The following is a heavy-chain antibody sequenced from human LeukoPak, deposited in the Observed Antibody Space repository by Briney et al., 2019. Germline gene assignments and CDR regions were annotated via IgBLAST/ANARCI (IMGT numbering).Heavy chain of an antibody. V-gene: IGHV4-39*01. CDR2: IYYSGNP. CDR3: ASKLDSNGYNTGFIDH. Sequence: PSETLSLTCTVSGGSISGNSYYWGWIRQPPGTGLEWVGSIYYSGNPFYNPSLKSRVTISVDTSKNQFSLRLDSVTAADTALYYCASKLDSNGYNTGFIDHWGPGTVVTVSS. J-gene: IGHJ4*02. CDR1: GGSISGNSYY. D-gene: IGHD3-3*01.